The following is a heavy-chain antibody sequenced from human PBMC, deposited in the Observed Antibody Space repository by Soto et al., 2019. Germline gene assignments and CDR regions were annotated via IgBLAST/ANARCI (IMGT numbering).Heavy chain of an antibody. CDR2: IYYSGST. V-gene: IGHV4-31*03. CDR1: GGSISSGGYY. D-gene: IGHD2-2*01. Sequence: SETLSLTCTVSGGSISSGGYYWSWIRQHPGKGLEWIGYIYYSGSTYYNPSLKSRVTISVDTSKNQFSLKLSSVTAADTAVYYCARAGQYQLPRTYYYYYGMDVWGQGTTVTVSS. J-gene: IGHJ6*02. CDR3: ARAGQYQLPRTYYYYYGMDV.